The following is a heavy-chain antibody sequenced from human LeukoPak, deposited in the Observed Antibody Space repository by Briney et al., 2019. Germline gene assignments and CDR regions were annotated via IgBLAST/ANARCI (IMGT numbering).Heavy chain of an antibody. D-gene: IGHD4-11*01. V-gene: IGHV4-34*01. CDR2: INHSGST. CDR3: ARHDYSENWFDP. J-gene: IGHJ5*02. CDR1: GGSFSGYY. Sequence: PSETLSLTCAVYGGSFSGYYWSWIRQPPGKGLEWIGEINHSGSTNYNPSLKSRVTISVDTSKNQFSLKLSSVTAADTAVYYCARHDYSENWFDPWGQGTLVTVSS.